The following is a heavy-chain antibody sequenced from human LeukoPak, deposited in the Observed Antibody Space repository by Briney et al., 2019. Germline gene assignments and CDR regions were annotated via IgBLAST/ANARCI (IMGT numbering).Heavy chain of an antibody. D-gene: IGHD3-22*01. CDR2: MSAGGSST. J-gene: IGHJ4*02. CDR1: GFSFSDSY. V-gene: IGHV3-23*01. CDR3: AKDLYDSSGSRYDY. Sequence: GGSLRLSCAASGFSFSDSYMSWVRQAPGKGLEWVSAMSAGGSSTWYADSVKGRLTISRDNSKNTLFLQMNSLRAEDTAVYYCAKDLYDSSGSRYDYWGQGTLVTVSS.